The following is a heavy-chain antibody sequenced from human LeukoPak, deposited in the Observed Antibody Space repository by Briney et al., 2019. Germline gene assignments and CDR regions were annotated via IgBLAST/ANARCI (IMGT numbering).Heavy chain of an antibody. CDR1: GYTLTELS. V-gene: IGHV1-24*01. D-gene: IGHD3-10*01. J-gene: IGHJ4*02. Sequence: GASVKVSCKVSGYTLTELSMHWVRQAPGKGLEGMGGFDPEDGETIYAQKFQGRVTMTEDTSTDTAYMELSSLRSEDTAVYYCATDYGSGSSYYWAYWGQGTLVTVSS. CDR2: FDPEDGET. CDR3: ATDYGSGSSYYWAY.